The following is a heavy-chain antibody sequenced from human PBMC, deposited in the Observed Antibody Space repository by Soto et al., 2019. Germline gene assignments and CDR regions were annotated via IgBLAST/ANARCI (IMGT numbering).Heavy chain of an antibody. CDR3: ARDFTYGSGSYLYYYGMDV. Sequence: EVQLVESGGGLVQPGGSLRLSCAASGFTVSSNYMSWVRQAPGKVLEWVSVIYSGGSTYYADSVKGRFTIPRDNSKNTLYLQMNSLRAEDTAVYYCARDFTYGSGSYLYYYGMDVWGQGTTVTVSS. V-gene: IGHV3-66*01. J-gene: IGHJ6*02. CDR2: IYSGGST. CDR1: GFTVSSNY. D-gene: IGHD3-10*01.